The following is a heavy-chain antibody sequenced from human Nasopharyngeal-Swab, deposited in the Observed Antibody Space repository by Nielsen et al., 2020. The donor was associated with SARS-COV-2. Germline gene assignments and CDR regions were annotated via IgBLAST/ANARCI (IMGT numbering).Heavy chain of an antibody. D-gene: IGHD2-2*02. CDR3: VKDLIVVVPAAISDY. V-gene: IGHV3-30*18. Sequence: GESLKISCAASGFTFSSYGMHWVRQAPGKGLEWVAVISYDGSNKYYADSVKGRFTISRDNSKNTLYLQMSSLRAEDTAVYYCVKDLIVVVPAAISDYWGQGTLVTVSS. CDR2: ISYDGSNK. J-gene: IGHJ4*02. CDR1: GFTFSSYG.